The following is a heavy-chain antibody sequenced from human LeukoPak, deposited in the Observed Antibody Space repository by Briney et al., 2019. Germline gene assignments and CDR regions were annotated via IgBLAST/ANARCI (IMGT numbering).Heavy chain of an antibody. D-gene: IGHD3-22*01. CDR1: GGSVSSGSYY. CDR2: IYYSGST. J-gene: IGHJ4*02. Sequence: SETLSLTCTVSGGSVSSGSYYWSWIRQPPGKGLEWIGYIYYSGSTNYNTSLRSRVTISVDTSKNQFSLKLTSVTAADTAVCYCARVADSSGYYYYLDYWGQGALVTVSS. V-gene: IGHV4-61*01. CDR3: ARVADSSGYYYYLDY.